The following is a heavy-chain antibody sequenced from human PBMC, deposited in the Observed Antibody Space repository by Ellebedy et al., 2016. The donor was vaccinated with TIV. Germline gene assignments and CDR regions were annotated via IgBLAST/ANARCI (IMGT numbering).Heavy chain of an antibody. J-gene: IGHJ5*02. CDR3: ARAPSVVYGSGSYRFAP. CDR2: INPNSGGT. V-gene: IGHV1-2*04. Sequence: AASVKVSCKASGYTFTGYYMHWVLQAPGQGLEWMGWINPNSGGTNYAQKFQGWVTMTRDTSISTAYMELSRLRSDDTAVYYCARAPSVVYGSGSYRFAPWGQGTLVTVSS. D-gene: IGHD3-10*01. CDR1: GYTFTGYY.